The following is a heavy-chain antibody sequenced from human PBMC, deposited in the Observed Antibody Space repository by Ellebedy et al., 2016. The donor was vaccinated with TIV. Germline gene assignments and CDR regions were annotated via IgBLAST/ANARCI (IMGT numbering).Heavy chain of an antibody. J-gene: IGHJ4*02. CDR3: ATRSGPAGQVANY. CDR2: ISPYNGDT. V-gene: IGHV1-18*01. Sequence: ASVKVSXXASGYTFTNYGISWVRQAPGQGLEWMGWISPYNGDTNYAQNLQGRVTMTTDTSTSTAYMELRSLRSDDTAVYYCATRSGPAGQVANYWGQGTLVTVSS. D-gene: IGHD6-19*01. CDR1: GYTFTNYG.